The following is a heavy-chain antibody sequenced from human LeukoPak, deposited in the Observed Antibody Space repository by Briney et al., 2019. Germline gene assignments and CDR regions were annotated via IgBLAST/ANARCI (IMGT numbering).Heavy chain of an antibody. Sequence: SETLSLTCAVYGASLSGYQWSWIRQSAGKGLEWIGEIHHSGTTNFNPSLDSRVTISVDTSKSQFSLNLTAVTAADTGVYYCARGLMRRVAPRITIIRGVRLDPWGQGTLVTVSS. CDR2: IHHSGTT. V-gene: IGHV4-34*01. J-gene: IGHJ5*02. CDR3: ARGLMRRVAPRITIIRGVRLDP. D-gene: IGHD3-10*01. CDR1: GASLSGYQ.